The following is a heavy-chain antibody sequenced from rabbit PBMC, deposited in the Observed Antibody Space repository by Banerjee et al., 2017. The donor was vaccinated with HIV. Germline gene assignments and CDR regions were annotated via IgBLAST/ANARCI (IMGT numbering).Heavy chain of an antibody. J-gene: IGHJ4*01. Sequence: QLVESGGGLVQPGGSLKLSCKASGFDVSSYGVSWVRQAPGTGLEWIGYIDPVFGITNYANSVKGRFTISRENAQNTVYLQLNSLTAADTATYFCVREAGYGAFDLWGPGTLVTVS. V-gene: IGHV1S7*01. CDR3: VREAGYGAFDL. CDR2: IDPVFGIT. D-gene: IGHD6-1*01. CDR1: GFDVSSYG.